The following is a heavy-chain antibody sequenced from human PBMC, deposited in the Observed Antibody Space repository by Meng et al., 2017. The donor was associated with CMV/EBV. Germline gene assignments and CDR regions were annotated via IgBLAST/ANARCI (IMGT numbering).Heavy chain of an antibody. Sequence: GESLKISCAASGFTFSSYSMNWVRQAPGKGLEWVSSISSSSSYIYYADSVKGRFTISRDNVKNSLYLQMNSLRAEDTAVYYCARDLPRRPWLTTLHYSGSHHYFDYWGQGTLVTVSS. V-gene: IGHV3-21*01. CDR2: ISSSSSYI. CDR3: ARDLPRRPWLTTLHYSGSHHYFDY. CDR1: GFTFSSYS. D-gene: IGHD1-26*01. J-gene: IGHJ4*02.